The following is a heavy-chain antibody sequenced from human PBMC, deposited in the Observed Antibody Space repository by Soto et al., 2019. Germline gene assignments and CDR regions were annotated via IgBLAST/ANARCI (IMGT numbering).Heavy chain of an antibody. CDR3: AISGRYQGNFDY. J-gene: IGHJ4*02. CDR2: IYYSGST. D-gene: IGHD1-1*01. Sequence: SETLSLTCTVPGGSISSYYWSWIRQTPGKGLEWIGYIYYSGSTNYNPSLKSRVTISVDTSKNQFSLKLSSVTAADTAVYYCAISGRYQGNFDYWGQGTLVTIS. V-gene: IGHV4-59*08. CDR1: GGSISSYY.